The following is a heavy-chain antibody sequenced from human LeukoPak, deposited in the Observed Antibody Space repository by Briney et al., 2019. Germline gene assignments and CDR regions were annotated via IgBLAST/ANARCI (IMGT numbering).Heavy chain of an antibody. Sequence: GGSLRLSCAASGFTFSSYAMTWVRQAPGKGLEWVAFIRYDGSNKYYADSVKGRFTISRDNSKNTLYLQMNSLRAEDTALYYCARVSDISVAAYFDYWGQGTLVTVSS. CDR2: IRYDGSNK. D-gene: IGHD6-19*01. V-gene: IGHV3-30*02. CDR3: ARVSDISVAAYFDY. J-gene: IGHJ4*02. CDR1: GFTFSSYA.